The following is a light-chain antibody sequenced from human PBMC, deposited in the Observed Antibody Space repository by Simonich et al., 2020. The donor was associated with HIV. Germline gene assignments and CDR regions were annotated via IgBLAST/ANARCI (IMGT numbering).Light chain of an antibody. V-gene: IGKV1-39*01. J-gene: IGKJ4*01. CDR3: QQSFSTPLT. CDR2: AAS. Sequence: DIQMIQSPSSLSASVGDRVTITCRESQTISSYLNWYQQKLGKAPKLLIYAASSLQSGVPSRFSGSGSGTDFTLTISSLQPEDFATYYCQQSFSTPLTFGGGTKVEIK. CDR1: QTISSY.